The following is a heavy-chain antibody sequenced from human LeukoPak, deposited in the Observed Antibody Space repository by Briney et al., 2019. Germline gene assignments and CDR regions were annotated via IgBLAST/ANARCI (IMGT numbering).Heavy chain of an antibody. CDR2: IYSGGST. D-gene: IGHD3-9*01. Sequence: GGSLRLSCAASGFTFSSYSMNWVRQAPGEGLEWVSVIYSGGSTYYADSVKGRFTISRDNSKNTLYLQMNSLRAEDTAVYYCASKYYDILTGYYYFDYWGQGTLVTVSS. CDR3: ASKYYDILTGYYYFDY. V-gene: IGHV3-66*01. CDR1: GFTFSSYS. J-gene: IGHJ4*02.